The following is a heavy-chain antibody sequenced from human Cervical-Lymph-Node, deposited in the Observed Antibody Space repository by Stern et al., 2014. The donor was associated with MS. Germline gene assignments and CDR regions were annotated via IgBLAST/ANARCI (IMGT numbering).Heavy chain of an antibody. V-gene: IGHV2-5*02. CDR1: GFSLRTNGVS. J-gene: IGHJ4*02. CDR2: IYWDDDK. Sequence: QVPLRESGPTLVKPTQTLTLTCTFSGFSLRTNGVSVGWIRQPPGKALEWLAVIYWDDDKRYSPSLKNRLTVTKDTSKNQVVLTMANVDPVDTATYYCAHGYEPSGWTPGLDYWGQGTLVTVSS. CDR3: AHGYEPSGWTPGLDY. D-gene: IGHD6-19*01.